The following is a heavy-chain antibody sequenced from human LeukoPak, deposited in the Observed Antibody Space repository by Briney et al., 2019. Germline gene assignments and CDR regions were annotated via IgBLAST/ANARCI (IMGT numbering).Heavy chain of an antibody. CDR3: ARDRVAGTHAFDI. CDR2: ISSSSTI. Sequence: GGSLRLSCAASGFTFSSYSMNWVRQAPGKGLEWVSYISSSSTIYYADSVKGRFTISRDNAKNSLYLQMNSLRDEDTAVYYCARDRVAGTHAFDIWGQGTMVTVSS. J-gene: IGHJ3*02. D-gene: IGHD6-19*01. CDR1: GFTFSSYS. V-gene: IGHV3-48*02.